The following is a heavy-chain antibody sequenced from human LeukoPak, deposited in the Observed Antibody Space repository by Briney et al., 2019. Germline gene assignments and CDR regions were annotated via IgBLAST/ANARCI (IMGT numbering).Heavy chain of an antibody. V-gene: IGHV4-28*01. CDR1: GYSISSTNW. J-gene: IGHJ4*02. Sequence: SETLSLTCAVSGYSISSTNWWGWIRQPPGKGLEWIGTHSHSGSAYYNPSLRSRITMSLDTSENQLSLKLYSVTAADTAIYYCARYQTGTMFAVWGQGTLVTISS. D-gene: IGHD1/OR15-1a*01. CDR3: ARYQTGTMFAV. CDR2: HSHSGSA.